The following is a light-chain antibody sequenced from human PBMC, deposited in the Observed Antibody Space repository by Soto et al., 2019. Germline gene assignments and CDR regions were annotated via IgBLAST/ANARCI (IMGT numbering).Light chain of an antibody. Sequence: EIVLTQSPGTLSLSPGERATLSCRASQSVSSSYLAWHQQKPGQAPRLLIYDASSRATGIPDRFSGSGSGTDFTLTISRLEPEDCAVYYCQQYGSSPYTFGQGTKLEIK. V-gene: IGKV3-20*01. CDR3: QQYGSSPYT. CDR2: DAS. CDR1: QSVSSSY. J-gene: IGKJ2*01.